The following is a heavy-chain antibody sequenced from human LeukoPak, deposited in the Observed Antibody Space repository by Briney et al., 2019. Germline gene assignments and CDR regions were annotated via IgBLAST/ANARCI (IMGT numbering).Heavy chain of an antibody. V-gene: IGHV3-30-3*01. Sequence: GGSLRLSCAASGFTFSSYAMHWVRQAPGKGLEWVAVISYDGSNKYYADSVKGRFTISRDNSKNTLYLQMNSLRAEDTAVYYCARDTAMGKLDYWGQGTLVTVSS. CDR2: ISYDGSNK. CDR3: ARDTAMGKLDY. CDR1: GFTFSSYA. J-gene: IGHJ4*02. D-gene: IGHD5-18*01.